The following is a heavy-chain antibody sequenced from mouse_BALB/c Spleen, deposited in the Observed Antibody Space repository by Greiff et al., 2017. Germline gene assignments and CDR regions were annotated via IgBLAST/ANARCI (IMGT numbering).Heavy chain of an antibody. D-gene: IGHD1-1*01. Sequence: VQLQQPGAELVKPGASVKLSCKASGYTFTSYWMHWVKQRPGQGLEWIGEINPSNGRTNYNEKFKSKATLTVDKSSSTAYMQLSSLTSEDSAVYYCARYYGSSLDYWGQGTTLTVSS. J-gene: IGHJ2*01. CDR2: INPSNGRT. CDR1: GYTFTSYW. V-gene: IGHV1S81*02. CDR3: ARYYGSSLDY.